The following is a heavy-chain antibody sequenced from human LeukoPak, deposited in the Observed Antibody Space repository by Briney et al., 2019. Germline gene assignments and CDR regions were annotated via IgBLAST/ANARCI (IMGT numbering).Heavy chain of an antibody. CDR1: GFTVSSNY. CDR2: IYSGGST. CDR3: ARVEYSSPSRGYYYYYMDV. Sequence: GGSLRLSCAASGFTVSSNYMSWVRQAPGKGLEWVSVIYSGGSTYYADSVKGRFTISRDNSKNTLYLQMNSLRAEDTAVYYCARVEYSSPSRGYYYYYMDVWGKGTTVTVSS. D-gene: IGHD6-6*01. J-gene: IGHJ6*03. V-gene: IGHV3-53*01.